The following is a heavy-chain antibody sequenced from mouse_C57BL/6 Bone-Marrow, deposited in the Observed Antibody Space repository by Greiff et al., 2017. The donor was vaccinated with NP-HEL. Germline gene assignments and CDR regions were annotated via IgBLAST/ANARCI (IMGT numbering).Heavy chain of an antibody. CDR2: IYPGDGDT. D-gene: IGHD1-1*01. CDR1: GYAFSSYW. J-gene: IGHJ4*01. Sequence: QVQLQQSGAELVKPGASVKISCKASGYAFSSYWMNWVKQRPGKGLEWIGQIYPGDGDTNYNGKFKGKATLTADKSSSTAYMQLSSLTSEDSAVYFCARDHGYYGSSPYAMDYWGQGTSVTVSS. CDR3: ARDHGYYGSSPYAMDY. V-gene: IGHV1-80*01.